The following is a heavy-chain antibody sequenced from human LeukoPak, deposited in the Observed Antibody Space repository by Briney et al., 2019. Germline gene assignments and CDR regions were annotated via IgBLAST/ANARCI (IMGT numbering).Heavy chain of an antibody. Sequence: GGSLRLSCAASGFTFSSYAMSWVRQAPGKGLEWVANRKQDGSEINYVDSVKGRFTISRDNAKNSLYLQMNSLRVEDTAVYYCARVSGDGESSYRALDIWGQGTMVTVSS. J-gene: IGHJ3*02. CDR1: GFTFSSYA. CDR3: ARVSGDGESSYRALDI. D-gene: IGHD1-26*01. V-gene: IGHV3-7*01. CDR2: RKQDGSEI.